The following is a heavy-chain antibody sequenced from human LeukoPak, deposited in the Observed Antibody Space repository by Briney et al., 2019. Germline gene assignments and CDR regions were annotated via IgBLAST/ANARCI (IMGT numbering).Heavy chain of an antibody. CDR2: ISAYNGNT. CDR3: ARDLGYSSSWYRPFDY. D-gene: IGHD6-13*01. J-gene: IGHJ4*02. Sequence: ASVKVSCKASGYTFTSYGISWVRQAPGQGLEWMGWISAYNGNTNYAQKLQGRVTMTTDTSTSTAYMELRSLRSDDTAVYCCARDLGYSSSWYRPFDYWGQGTLVTVSS. CDR1: GYTFTSYG. V-gene: IGHV1-18*01.